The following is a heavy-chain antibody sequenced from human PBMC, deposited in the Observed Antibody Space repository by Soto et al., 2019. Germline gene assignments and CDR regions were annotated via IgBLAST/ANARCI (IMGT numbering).Heavy chain of an antibody. V-gene: IGHV3-74*01. J-gene: IGHJ6*02. CDR1: GFTFSSYW. CDR3: ARDGSSCGDCGYYYYYGMDV. Sequence: EVQLVESGGGLVQPGGSLRLSCAASGFTFSSYWMHWVRQAPGKGLVWVSRINSDGSSTSYADSVKGRFTISRDNAKNTLYLKMNSLRAEDTAVYYCARDGSSCGDCGYYYYYGMDVWGQGTTVTVSS. CDR2: INSDGSST. D-gene: IGHD2-21*02.